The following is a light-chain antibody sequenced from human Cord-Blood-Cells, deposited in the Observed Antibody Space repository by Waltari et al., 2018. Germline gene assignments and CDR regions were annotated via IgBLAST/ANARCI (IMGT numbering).Light chain of an antibody. CDR2: DVS. J-gene: IGLJ1*01. Sequence: QSALTQPASVSGSPGQSITIPSTGTSSTAGGYNYVSWYQQHPGKAPKLITYDVSNRPSGVSNRFSGSKSGNTASLTISGLQAEDEADYYCSSYTSSSTLVFGTGTKVTVL. CDR3: SSYTSSSTLV. V-gene: IGLV2-14*01. CDR1: SSTAGGYNY.